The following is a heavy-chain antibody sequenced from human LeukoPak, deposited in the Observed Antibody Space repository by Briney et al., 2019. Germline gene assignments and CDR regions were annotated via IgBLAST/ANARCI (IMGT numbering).Heavy chain of an antibody. CDR1: GYTFTGYY. CDR2: INPNSGGT. Sequence: ASVKVSCKASGYTFTGYYMHWVRQAPGQGLEWMGWINPNSGGTNYAQKFQGRVTMTRDTSISTAYMELSRLRSDDTAVYYCARAGQGYDILTGYAGYYYYMDVWGKGTTVTISS. CDR3: ARAGQGYDILTGYAGYYYYMDV. D-gene: IGHD3-9*01. V-gene: IGHV1-2*02. J-gene: IGHJ6*03.